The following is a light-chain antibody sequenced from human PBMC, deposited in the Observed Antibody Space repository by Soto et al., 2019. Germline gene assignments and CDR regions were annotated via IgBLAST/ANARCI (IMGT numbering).Light chain of an antibody. CDR2: AHD. V-gene: IGLV1-44*01. CDR1: RSNIGSNT. J-gene: IGLJ3*02. CDR3: AAGDDSLNGPV. Sequence: QSVLIQSPSASGTPGQRVTISCSGSRSNIGSNTVNWYQQVPGTAPRLLIYAHDQRPSGVPDRLSAGSKSGTSASLAISGLQSEDEADYDCAAGDDSLNGPVFGGGTKLPVL.